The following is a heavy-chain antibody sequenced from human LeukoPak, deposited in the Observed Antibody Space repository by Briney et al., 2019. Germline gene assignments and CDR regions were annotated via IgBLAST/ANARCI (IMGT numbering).Heavy chain of an antibody. D-gene: IGHD3-16*02. J-gene: IGHJ4*02. CDR1: RFTFSSYS. CDR3: VRGGLYYDYVWGSYRYTLFDY. V-gene: IGHV3-21*01. Sequence: GGSLRLSCAASRFTFSSYSMNWVRQAPGKGLEWVSSISSSSSYIYYADSVKGRFTISRDNAKNSLYLQMNSLRAEDTAVYYCVRGGLYYDYVWGSYRYTLFDYWGQGTLVTVSS. CDR2: ISSSSSYI.